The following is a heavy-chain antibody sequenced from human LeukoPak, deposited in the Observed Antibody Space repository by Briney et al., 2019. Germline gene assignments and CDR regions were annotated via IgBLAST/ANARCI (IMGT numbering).Heavy chain of an antibody. CDR1: GFTFSSYE. CDR2: ISSSGTMI. CDR3: ARESLAGNYFDY. Sequence: PGGSLTVSCAASGFTFSSYEMNWVRQAPGKGLEWVSYISSSGTMIHYADSVKGRFTISRDNAKNSLYLQMNSLRAEDTALYYCARESLAGNYFDYWGQGTLVIVTS. V-gene: IGHV3-48*03. J-gene: IGHJ4*02. D-gene: IGHD6-19*01.